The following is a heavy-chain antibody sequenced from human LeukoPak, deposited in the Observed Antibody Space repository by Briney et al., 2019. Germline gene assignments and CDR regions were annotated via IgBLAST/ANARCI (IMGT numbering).Heavy chain of an antibody. CDR1: GFTFSNYW. D-gene: IGHD2-2*01. CDR2: IKLDGSEK. CDR3: ASYCSSSTCQYRGDRLGDY. V-gene: IGHV3-7*01. J-gene: IGHJ4*02. Sequence: GGSLRLSCAASGFTFSNYWMSWVRQAPGKGLQWVANIKLDGSEKNYVDSVKGRFTISRDNAQNSLYLQMNSVRAEDTAVYYCASYCSSSTCQYRGDRLGDYWAREPWSPSPQ.